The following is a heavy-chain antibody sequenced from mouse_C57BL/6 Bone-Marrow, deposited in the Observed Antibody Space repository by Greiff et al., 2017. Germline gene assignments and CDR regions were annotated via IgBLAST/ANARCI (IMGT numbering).Heavy chain of an antibody. CDR2: IDPENGDT. CDR1: GFNIKDDY. J-gene: IGHJ2*01. CDR3: ARSVQTTAQALYFDY. V-gene: IGHV14-4*01. D-gene: IGHD3-2*02. Sequence: EVQLQQSGAELVRPGASVKLSCTASGFNIKDDYMHWVKQRPEQGLEWIGWIDPENGDTEYASKFQGKATITADTSSNTAYMQLSSLTSEDSAVYFCARSVQTTAQALYFDYWGQGTTLTVSS.